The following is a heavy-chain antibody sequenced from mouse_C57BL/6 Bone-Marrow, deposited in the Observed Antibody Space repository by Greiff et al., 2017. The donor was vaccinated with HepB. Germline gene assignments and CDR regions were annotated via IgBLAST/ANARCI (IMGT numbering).Heavy chain of an antibody. D-gene: IGHD2-4*01. V-gene: IGHV1-64*01. CDR1: GYTFTSYW. CDR3: ASSLYDYDPAWFAY. J-gene: IGHJ3*01. Sequence: QVQLQQPGAELVKPGASVKLSCKASGYTFTSYWMHWVKQRPGQGLEWIGMIHPNSGSTNYNEKFKSKATLTVDKSSSTAYMQLSSLTSEDSAVYYCASSLYDYDPAWFAYWGQGTLVTVSA. CDR2: IHPNSGST.